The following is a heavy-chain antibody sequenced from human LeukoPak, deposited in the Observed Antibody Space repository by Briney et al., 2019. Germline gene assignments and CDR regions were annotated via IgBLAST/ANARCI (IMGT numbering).Heavy chain of an antibody. V-gene: IGHV3-66*01. D-gene: IGHD6-19*01. CDR1: GXTVSSSY. J-gene: IGHJ4*02. Sequence: GGSLRLSCAASGXTVSSSYVSWVRQAPGKGLEWVSVIYNGGSTNYADSVKGRFTISRDNSKNTLYLQMNSLRAEDTAVYYCARASQWLAFDYWGQGTLVTVSS. CDR2: IYNGGST. CDR3: ARASQWLAFDY.